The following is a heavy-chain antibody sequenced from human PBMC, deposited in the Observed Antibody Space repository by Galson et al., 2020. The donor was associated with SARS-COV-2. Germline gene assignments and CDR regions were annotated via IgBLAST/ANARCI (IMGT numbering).Heavy chain of an antibody. CDR3: ARAGVEIVVVPAARSEYNWNYKRTWFDP. CDR1: GYTFTSYG. CDR2: ISAYNGNT. Sequence: ASVKVSCKASGYTFTSYGISWVRQAPGQGLEWMGWISAYNGNTNYAQKLQGRVTMTTDTSTSTAYMELRSLRSDDTAVYYCARAGVEIVVVPAARSEYNWNYKRTWFDPWGQGTLVTVSS. V-gene: IGHV1-18*04. J-gene: IGHJ5*02. D-gene: IGHD2-2*01.